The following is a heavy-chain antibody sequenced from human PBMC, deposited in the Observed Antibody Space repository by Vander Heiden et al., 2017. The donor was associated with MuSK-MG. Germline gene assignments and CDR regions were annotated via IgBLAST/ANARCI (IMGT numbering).Heavy chain of an antibody. D-gene: IGHD1-26*01. J-gene: IGHJ6*02. Sequence: QVQLQESCPGLVKPSASLSLTRTVSGGSISSYSWCWILQPPGTGVTGIGYFYYIGSTNYNPSLKIRVTISVDTSKNQFSLKLSSVTAADTAVYYCARHMYSGSEKGYYYYGMDVWGQGTTVTVSS. CDR2: FYYIGST. V-gene: IGHV4-59*08. CDR1: GGSISSYS. CDR3: ARHMYSGSEKGYYYYGMDV.